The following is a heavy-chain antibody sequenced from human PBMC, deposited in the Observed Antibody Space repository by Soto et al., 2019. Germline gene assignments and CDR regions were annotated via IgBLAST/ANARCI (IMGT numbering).Heavy chain of an antibody. V-gene: IGHV5-10-1*01. Sequence: PGESLKISCKGSGYSFTGHWISWVRQMPGKGLEWMGRIDPSDSYTNYSPSFQGHVTISADKSISTAYLQWSSLKASDTAMYYCARLDYDILTGDNYGMDVWGQGTTVTVSS. CDR2: IDPSDSYT. J-gene: IGHJ6*02. D-gene: IGHD3-9*01. CDR1: GYSFTGHW. CDR3: ARLDYDILTGDNYGMDV.